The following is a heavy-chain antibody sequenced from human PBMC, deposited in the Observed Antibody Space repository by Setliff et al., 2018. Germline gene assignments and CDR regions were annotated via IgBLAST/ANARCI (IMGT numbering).Heavy chain of an antibody. CDR2: IKQEGSEK. V-gene: IGHV3-7*01. Sequence: GGSLRLSCAASGFTFSSYWMSWVRQAPGKGLEWVANIKQEGSEKYYVDSVKGRFTISRDNAKNSLYLQMNSLRAEDTAVYYCARDRLRYFDWLLCTAIDYWGQGTLVTV. D-gene: IGHD3-9*01. CDR3: ARDRLRYFDWLLCTAIDY. CDR1: GFTFSSYW. J-gene: IGHJ4*02.